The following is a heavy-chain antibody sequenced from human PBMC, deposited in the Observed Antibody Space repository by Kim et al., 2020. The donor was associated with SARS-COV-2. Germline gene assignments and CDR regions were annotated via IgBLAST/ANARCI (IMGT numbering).Heavy chain of an antibody. CDR1: GGSISSYY. V-gene: IGHV4-59*13. J-gene: IGHJ3*02. Sequence: SETLSLTCTVSGGSISSYYWSWIRQPPGKGLEWIGYIYYSGSTNYNPSLKSRVTISVDTSKNQFSLKLSSVTAADTAVYYCARGDGAFGIWGQGTMVTVSS. CDR2: IYYSGST. CDR3: ARGDGAFGI.